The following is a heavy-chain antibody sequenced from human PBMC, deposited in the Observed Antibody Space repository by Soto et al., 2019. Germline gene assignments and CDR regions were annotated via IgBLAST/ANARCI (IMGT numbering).Heavy chain of an antibody. J-gene: IGHJ4*02. D-gene: IGHD2-15*01. CDR1: GFTFSSYA. CDR3: AKDGYCSGGSCYDY. Sequence: EVQLLESGGGLVQPGGSLRLSCAASGFTFSSYAMSWVRQAPGKVLEWVSAISGSGGSTYYADSVKGRFTISRDNSRNTLYLQMNSMRAEDTDVYYCAKDGYCSGGSCYDYWGQGTLVTVSS. V-gene: IGHV3-23*01. CDR2: ISGSGGST.